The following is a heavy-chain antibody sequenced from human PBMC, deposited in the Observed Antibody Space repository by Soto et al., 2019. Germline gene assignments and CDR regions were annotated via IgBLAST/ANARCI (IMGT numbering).Heavy chain of an antibody. CDR1: GFTFSSYW. V-gene: IGHV3-7*03. Sequence: AGGSLRLSCAASGFTFSSYWMSWVRQAPGKGLEWVANIKQDGSEKYYVDSVKGRFTISRDNAKNSLYLQMNSLRAEDTAVYYCAREAANYYDSSGPHDYWGQGTLVTVSS. D-gene: IGHD3-22*01. CDR2: IKQDGSEK. CDR3: AREAANYYDSSGPHDY. J-gene: IGHJ4*02.